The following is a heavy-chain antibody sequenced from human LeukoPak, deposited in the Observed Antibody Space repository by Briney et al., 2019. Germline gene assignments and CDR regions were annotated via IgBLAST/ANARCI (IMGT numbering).Heavy chain of an antibody. CDR3: ARHHHDYGPFDY. Sequence: SETLSLTCTVSGGSVSIGSYYWSWIRQPAGKGLEWIGRIYVGGSTDYNPSLKSRVTISVDTSKNQFSLKLSSVTAADTAVYYCARHHHDYGPFDYWGQGTLVTVSS. D-gene: IGHD4-17*01. J-gene: IGHJ4*02. CDR1: GGSVSIGSYY. V-gene: IGHV4-61*02. CDR2: IYVGGST.